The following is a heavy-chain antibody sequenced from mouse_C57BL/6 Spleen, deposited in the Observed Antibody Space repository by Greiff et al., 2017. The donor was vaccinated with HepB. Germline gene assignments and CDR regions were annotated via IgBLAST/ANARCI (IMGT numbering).Heavy chain of an antibody. CDR1: GYTFTSYW. CDR2: IDPSDSYT. CDR3: AREEAQAMDY. D-gene: IGHD3-2*02. V-gene: IGHV1-59*01. J-gene: IGHJ4*01. Sequence: QVQLQQPGAELVRPGTSVKLSCKASGYTFTSYWMHWVKQRPGQGLEWIGVIDPSDSYTNYNQKFKGKATLTVDTSSSTAYMQLSSLTSEDSAVYYCAREEAQAMDYWGQGTSVTVSS.